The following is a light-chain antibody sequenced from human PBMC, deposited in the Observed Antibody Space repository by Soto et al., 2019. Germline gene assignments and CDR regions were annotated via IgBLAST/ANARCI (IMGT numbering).Light chain of an antibody. V-gene: IGKV1-27*01. CDR3: QQYNSYSLT. CDR1: QGISNN. Sequence: DIQMTQSPSALSASVRDRVTITCRAGQGISNNVAWYPQKPGNAPKLLIYDASTLQSGVPSRFSGSGFGTDFTLTITSLQPEDFATYYCQQYNSYSLTFGGGTKVDIK. CDR2: DAS. J-gene: IGKJ4*01.